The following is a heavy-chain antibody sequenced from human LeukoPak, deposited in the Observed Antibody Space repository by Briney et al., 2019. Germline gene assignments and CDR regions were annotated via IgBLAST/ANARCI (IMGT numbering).Heavy chain of an antibody. V-gene: IGHV3-20*04. CDR3: ARGEYGSGSYHIDY. D-gene: IGHD3-10*01. J-gene: IGHJ4*02. CDR2: INWNGGST. Sequence: PGGSLRLSCAASGFTFDDYGMSWVRQAPGKGLEWVSGINWNGGSTGYADSVKGRFTISRDKAKNSLYLQMNSLRDEDTAVYYCARGEYGSGSYHIDYWGQGTLVTVSS. CDR1: GFTFDDYG.